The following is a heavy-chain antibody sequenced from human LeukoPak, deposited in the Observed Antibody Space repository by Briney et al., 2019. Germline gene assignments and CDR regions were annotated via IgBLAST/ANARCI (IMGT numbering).Heavy chain of an antibody. J-gene: IGHJ6*02. CDR2: NYYSGNT. CDR1: GVSITSGVFY. CDR3: AGSPNYYYYGMDV. V-gene: IGHV4-31*03. Sequence: SGTLSLSCTVSGVSITSGVFYSSWIRQRPGKGLEWIGYNYYSGNTYYHPSLKSRVTISVNTSKNQFSLKPSSVTAADTAVYYCAGSPNYYYYGMDVWGQGTTVTVSS.